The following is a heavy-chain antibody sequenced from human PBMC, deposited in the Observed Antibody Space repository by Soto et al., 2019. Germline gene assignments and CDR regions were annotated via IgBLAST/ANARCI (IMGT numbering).Heavy chain of an antibody. Sequence: EVHLVESGGGLVQPGGSLRLSCAASGFIFSTHWMSWVRQAPGQGLEWVANIKEDGNKKYYVDSVKGRFTISRDNAKNSLDLQMNSLRVEDTAVYYCARYTQGGMFESWGQGTLVTVSS. CDR1: GFIFSTHW. CDR3: ARYTQGGMFES. J-gene: IGHJ4*02. CDR2: IKEDGNKK. D-gene: IGHD3-16*01. V-gene: IGHV3-7*05.